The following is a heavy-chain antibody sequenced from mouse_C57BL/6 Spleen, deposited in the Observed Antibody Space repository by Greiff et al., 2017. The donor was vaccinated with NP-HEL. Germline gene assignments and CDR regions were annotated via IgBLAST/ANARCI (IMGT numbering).Heavy chain of an antibody. CDR1: GYTFTSYW. V-gene: IGHV1-52*01. Sequence: VQLQQSGAELVRPGSSVKLSCKASGYTFTSYWMHWVKQRPIQGLEWIGNIDPSDSETHYNQKFKDKATLTVDKSSSTAYMQLSSLTSEDSAVYYCARWDYYGSSYFDYWGQGTTLTVSS. D-gene: IGHD1-1*01. J-gene: IGHJ2*01. CDR3: ARWDYYGSSYFDY. CDR2: IDPSDSET.